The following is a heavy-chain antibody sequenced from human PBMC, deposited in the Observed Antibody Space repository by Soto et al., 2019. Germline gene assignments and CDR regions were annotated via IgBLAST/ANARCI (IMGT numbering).Heavy chain of an antibody. Sequence: ASVKVSCKASGYTFTSYGISWVRQAPGQGLEWMGWISAYNGNTNYAQKLQGRVTMTTDTSTSTAYMELRSLRSDDTAVYYCAREGILWQQLQQYYFDYWGQGTLVTVSS. V-gene: IGHV1-18*01. CDR2: ISAYNGNT. CDR1: GYTFTSYG. D-gene: IGHD6-13*01. CDR3: AREGILWQQLQQYYFDY. J-gene: IGHJ4*02.